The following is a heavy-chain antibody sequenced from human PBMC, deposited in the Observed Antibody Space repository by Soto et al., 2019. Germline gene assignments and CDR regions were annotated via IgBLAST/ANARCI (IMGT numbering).Heavy chain of an antibody. V-gene: IGHV4-4*02. J-gene: IGHJ5*02. CDR3: ATGGPNYDFWSGTPEPFRFDP. CDR1: GGSISSSNW. CDR2: IYHSGST. Sequence: QVQLQESGPGLVKPSGTLSLTCAVSGGSISSSNWWSWVRQPPGKGLEWIGEIYHSGSTNYNPSLKSRVTISVDKSKNQFSLKLSSVTAADTAVYYCATGGPNYDFWSGTPEPFRFDPWGQGTLVTVSS. D-gene: IGHD3-3*01.